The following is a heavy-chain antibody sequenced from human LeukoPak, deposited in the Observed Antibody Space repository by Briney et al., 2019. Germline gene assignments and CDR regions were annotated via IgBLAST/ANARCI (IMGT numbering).Heavy chain of an antibody. D-gene: IGHD1-26*01. Sequence: QAGGSLRLSCAASGFTFSNYEMHWVRQGPGKGLVWVSRINVDGSTTHYADSVKGRFTISRDNAMDTLYLQMNSLRAEDTAVYYCARGANGIFYPSWGQGTLVTVSS. CDR2: INVDGSTT. CDR3: ARGANGIFYPS. V-gene: IGHV3-74*01. CDR1: GFTFSNYE. J-gene: IGHJ5*02.